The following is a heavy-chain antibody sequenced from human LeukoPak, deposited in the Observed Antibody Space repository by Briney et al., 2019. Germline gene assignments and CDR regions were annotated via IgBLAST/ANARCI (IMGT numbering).Heavy chain of an antibody. CDR3: AKNGDRGAYCTGGTCYPYFYYYMDV. Sequence: GGSLRLSCAASGFTFSSYGMSWVRQAPGKGLEWVSSISSTGGTTYYADSVKGRFTISRDNSKHTLYLQMNSLRAEDTAIYYCAKNGDRGAYCTGGTCYPYFYYYMDVWGKGTTVTI. D-gene: IGHD2-15*01. J-gene: IGHJ6*03. V-gene: IGHV3-23*01. CDR1: GFTFSSYG. CDR2: ISSTGGTT.